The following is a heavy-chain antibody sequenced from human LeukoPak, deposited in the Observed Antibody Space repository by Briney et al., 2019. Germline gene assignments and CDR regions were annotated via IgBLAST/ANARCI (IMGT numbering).Heavy chain of an antibody. CDR1: GGSISSSSYY. CDR3: TRSGLTGMRKYPRADYYYYGMDV. D-gene: IGHD1-14*01. CDR2: IYYSGST. J-gene: IGHJ6*02. Sequence: SETLSLTCTVSGGSISSSSYYWGWIRQPPGKGLEWIGSIYYSGSTYYNPSLKSRVTISVDTSKNQFSLKLSSVTAADTAVYYCTRSGLTGMRKYPRADYYYYGMDVWGQGTAVTVSS. V-gene: IGHV4-39*01.